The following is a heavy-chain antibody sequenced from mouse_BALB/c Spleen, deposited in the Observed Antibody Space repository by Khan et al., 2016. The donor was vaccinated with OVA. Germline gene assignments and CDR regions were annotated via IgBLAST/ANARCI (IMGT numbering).Heavy chain of an antibody. V-gene: IGHV9-4*02. CDR3: EYGGAAYYRNDGGAMEY. CDR2: INTHSGEP. J-gene: IGHJ4*01. CDR1: GYTFTTAG. Sequence: QIQLVQSGPELKKPGESVRISCKASGYTFTTAGIQWVQKMPGKGLKWIGWINTHSGEPNYAEDFKGRFAFSWDISVNTAYLQITNLKNEDTATYFCEYGGAAYYRNDGGAMEYWGQGTSVTVSA. D-gene: IGHD2-14*01.